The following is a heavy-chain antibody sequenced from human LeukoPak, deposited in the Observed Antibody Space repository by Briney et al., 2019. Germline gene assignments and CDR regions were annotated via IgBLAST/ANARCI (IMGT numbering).Heavy chain of an antibody. Sequence: SETLSLTCAVSGDSITMSNCWSWVRQPPGKGLEWIGEIYHSGSTIYNPSLKSRVTISVDKSKNQFSVKLISVTAADTAVYYCARVTGYVMEDYFDYWGQGTLVTVSS. D-gene: IGHD6-13*01. CDR1: GDSITMSNC. J-gene: IGHJ4*02. CDR3: ARVTGYVMEDYFDY. V-gene: IGHV4-4*02. CDR2: IYHSGST.